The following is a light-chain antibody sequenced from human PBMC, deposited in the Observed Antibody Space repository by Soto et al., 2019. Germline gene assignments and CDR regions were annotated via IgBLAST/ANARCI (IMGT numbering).Light chain of an antibody. CDR2: AAS. CDR1: QNIGAY. V-gene: IGKV1-39*01. Sequence: DIQMTQSPSSVSASVGDRVIITCRAGQNIGAYLNWHQHKPGKAPSLLIYAASSLQSGVPSRFSGSGFGTYFTLTIGSLQPEDSATYFCQQNYSPPPITFGQGTRLEIK. J-gene: IGKJ5*01. CDR3: QQNYSPPPIT.